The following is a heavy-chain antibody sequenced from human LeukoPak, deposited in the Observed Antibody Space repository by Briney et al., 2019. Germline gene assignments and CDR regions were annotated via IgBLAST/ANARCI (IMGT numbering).Heavy chain of an antibody. J-gene: IGHJ4*02. CDR3: ARGGTGARVR. CDR1: GFTLSSYW. Sequence: PGGSLRLSCAASGFTLSSYWMSWVRQAPGKGLEGVANIKQDGSEKYYVDSVKGRFTISRGNTKNSLYLQMNSLRAEDTAVYYCARGGTGARVRWGQGTLVTVSS. V-gene: IGHV3-7*01. CDR2: IKQDGSEK. D-gene: IGHD2-8*02.